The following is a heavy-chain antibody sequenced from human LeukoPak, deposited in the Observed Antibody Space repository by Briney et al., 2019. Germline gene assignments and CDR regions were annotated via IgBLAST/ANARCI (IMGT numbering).Heavy chain of an antibody. J-gene: IGHJ3*02. CDR1: GFTVSSNH. CDR2: IYSGGST. Sequence: GGSLRLSCAASGFTVSSNHMSWVRQAPGKGLGWVSVIYSGGSTYYADSVKGRFTISRDNSKNTLYLQMNSLRAEDTAVYYCARAVVGAFDAFDIWGQGTMVTVSS. D-gene: IGHD1-26*01. CDR3: ARAVVGAFDAFDI. V-gene: IGHV3-66*01.